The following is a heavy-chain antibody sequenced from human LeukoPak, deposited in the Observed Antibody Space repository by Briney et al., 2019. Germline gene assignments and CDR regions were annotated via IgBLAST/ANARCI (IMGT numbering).Heavy chain of an antibody. J-gene: IGHJ1*01. CDR2: INSDGSST. CDR1: GSTFSSYW. CDR3: ARAYYDFWSGYQSAEYFQH. D-gene: IGHD3-3*01. V-gene: IGHV3-74*01. Sequence: GGSLRLSCAASGSTFSSYWMHWVRQAPGKGLVWVSRINSDGSSTSYADSVKGRFTISRDNAKNTLYLQMNSLRAEDTAVYYCARAYYDFWSGYQSAEYFQHWGQGTLVTVSS.